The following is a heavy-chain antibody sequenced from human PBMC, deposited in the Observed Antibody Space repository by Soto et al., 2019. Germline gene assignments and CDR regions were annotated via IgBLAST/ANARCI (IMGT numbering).Heavy chain of an antibody. V-gene: IGHV1-24*01. J-gene: IGHJ5*02. CDR1: GGTLSSYA. Sequence: GASVKVSCKASGGTLSSYAISWVRQAPGKGLEWMGGFDPEDGETIYAQKFQGRVTMTEDTSTDTAYMELSSLRSEDTAVYYCATNTQYNWNDFWFDPWGQGTLVTVSS. CDR2: FDPEDGET. D-gene: IGHD1-1*01. CDR3: ATNTQYNWNDFWFDP.